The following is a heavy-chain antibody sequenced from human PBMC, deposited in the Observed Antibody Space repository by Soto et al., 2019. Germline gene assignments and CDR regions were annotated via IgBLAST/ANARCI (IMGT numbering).Heavy chain of an antibody. CDR3: ASGLLVVPAVSPSGYYYYGMDV. CDR2: IIPIFGTA. CDR1: GGTFSSYA. V-gene: IGHV1-69*13. J-gene: IGHJ6*02. Sequence: SVKVSCKASGGTFSSYAISWVRQAPGQGLEWMGGIIPIFGTANYAQKFQGRVTITADESTSTAYMELSSLRSEDTAVYYCASGLLVVPAVSPSGYYYYGMDVWGQGTTVTVSS. D-gene: IGHD2-2*01.